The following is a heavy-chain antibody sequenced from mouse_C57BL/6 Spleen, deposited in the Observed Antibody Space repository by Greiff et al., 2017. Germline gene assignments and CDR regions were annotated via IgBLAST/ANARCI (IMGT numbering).Heavy chain of an antibody. CDR3: ARCPFYYDGSSYDAMDY. J-gene: IGHJ4*01. CDR2: INPNNGGT. D-gene: IGHD1-1*01. Sequence: EVQLQQSGPELVKPGASVKISCKASGYTFTDYYMNWVKQSHGKSLEWIGDINPNNGGTSYNQKFKGKATLTVDKYSSTAYMELRSMTSEVSAVYYCARCPFYYDGSSYDAMDYWGQGTSVTVSS. V-gene: IGHV1-26*01. CDR1: GYTFTDYY.